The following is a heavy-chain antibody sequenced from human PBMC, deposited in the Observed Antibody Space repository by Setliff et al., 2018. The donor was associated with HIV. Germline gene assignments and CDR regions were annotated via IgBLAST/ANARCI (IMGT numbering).Heavy chain of an antibody. V-gene: IGHV3-21*01. CDR1: GFTFSSYS. D-gene: IGHD1-7*01. J-gene: IGHJ6*04. CDR2: ISSSSSYI. CDR3: ASEYNWNWLDV. Sequence: GALRLSCAASGFTFSSYSMNWVRQAPGKGLEWVSSISSSSSYIYYADSVKGRFTISRDNAKNSLYLQMNSLRAEDTAVYYCASEYNWNWLDVWGKGTTVTVSS.